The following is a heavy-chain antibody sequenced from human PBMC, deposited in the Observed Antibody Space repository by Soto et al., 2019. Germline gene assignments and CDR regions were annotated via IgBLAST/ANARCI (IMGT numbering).Heavy chain of an antibody. V-gene: IGHV3-30*18. J-gene: IGHJ4*02. CDR3: VKDRVESGLGEVDY. CDR1: GFTFSTNG. Sequence: QVQLVESGGGVVQPGRSLRLSCAASGFTFSTNGMHWVRQAPGKGLEWVAVISYDGSKKYYADSVKGRLTISRDNSKNTLYLQMSSLRAEDTAVYYCVKDRVESGLGEVDYWGQGTLVTVSS. CDR2: ISYDGSKK. D-gene: IGHD3-16*01.